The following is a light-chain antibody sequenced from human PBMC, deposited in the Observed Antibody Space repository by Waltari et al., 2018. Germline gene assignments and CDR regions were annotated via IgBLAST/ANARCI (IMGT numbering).Light chain of an antibody. CDR3: CSYARAGTLL. CDR1: YNDVETYNL. J-gene: IGLJ2*01. CDR2: EVN. V-gene: IGLV2-23*02. Sequence: QSALTQPASVSGSPGQSITISCSGTYNDVETYNLVSWYQHSPGKAPKLLIYEVNRRPPGVSNRFSCSKSGNTASLTISGLQAEDEADYYCCSYARAGTLLFGGGTKLTVL.